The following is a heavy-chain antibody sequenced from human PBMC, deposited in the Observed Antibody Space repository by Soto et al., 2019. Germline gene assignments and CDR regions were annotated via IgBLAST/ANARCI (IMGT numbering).Heavy chain of an antibody. CDR2: IKSKTDGGTT. CDR3: TTRSRASGYYAFDI. CDR1: GFTFSNAW. Sequence: GGSLRLSCAASGFTFSNAWMSWVRQAPGKGLEWVGRIKSKTDGGTTDYAAPVKGRFTISRDDSKNTLYLQMNSLKTEDTVVYYCTTRSRASGYYAFDIWGQGTMVTVSS. V-gene: IGHV3-15*01. J-gene: IGHJ3*02. D-gene: IGHD3-3*01.